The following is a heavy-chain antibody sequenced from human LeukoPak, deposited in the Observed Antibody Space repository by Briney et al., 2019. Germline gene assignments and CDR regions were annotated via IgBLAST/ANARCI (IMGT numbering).Heavy chain of an antibody. CDR1: GGSISSGGYY. CDR2: IYYSGST. J-gene: IGHJ4*02. V-gene: IGHV4-31*03. Sequence: SQTLSLTCTVSGGSISSGGYYWSWIRQHPGKGLEWIGYIYYSGSTYYNPSLKSRVTISVDTSKNQFSLKLSSVTAADTAVYYCARWDQKDYDIFTGLEEWGQGTLVTVSS. CDR3: ARWDQKDYDIFTGLEE. D-gene: IGHD3-9*01.